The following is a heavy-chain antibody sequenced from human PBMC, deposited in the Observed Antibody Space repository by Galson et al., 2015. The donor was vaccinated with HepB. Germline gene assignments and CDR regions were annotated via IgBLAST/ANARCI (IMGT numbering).Heavy chain of an antibody. Sequence: SVKVSCKASGYTFTSYGISWVRQAPGQGLEWMGWISAYNGNTNYAQKLQGRVTMTTDTSTSTAYMELRSLRSDDTAVYYCARDPRVFDWLSSPFDYWGQGTLVTVSS. CDR2: ISAYNGNT. CDR3: ARDPRVFDWLSSPFDY. J-gene: IGHJ4*02. V-gene: IGHV1-18*01. D-gene: IGHD3-9*01. CDR1: GYTFTSYG.